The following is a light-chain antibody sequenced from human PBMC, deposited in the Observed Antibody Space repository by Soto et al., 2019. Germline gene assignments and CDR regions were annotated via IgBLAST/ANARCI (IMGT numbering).Light chain of an antibody. CDR2: KVS. J-gene: IGKJ2*01. CDR3: MQGTPWPPYT. CDR1: QSLVHSDGNTY. V-gene: IGKV2-30*02. Sequence: DVVMTQSPLSLPVTLGQPASISCRSSQSLVHSDGNTYLNWFQQRPGQSPRSLIYKVSNRDSGVPDRFSGSGSGTNFTMKISRVEAEDVGVYYCMQGTPWPPYTFGQGTKLEIK.